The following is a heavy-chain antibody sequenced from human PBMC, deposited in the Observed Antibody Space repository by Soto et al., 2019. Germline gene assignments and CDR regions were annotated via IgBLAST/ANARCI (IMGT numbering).Heavy chain of an antibody. J-gene: IGHJ6*02. Sequence: GESLKISCKGSGYTFTNYWIGWVRQMPGKGLEWMGIIYPGDSDTKYNPSFQGQVTISADRSITTTYLQWSSLKASDTAIYYCAASIFYYGMDVWGQGTTVTVSS. CDR1: GYTFTNYW. CDR2: IYPGDSDT. CDR3: AASIFYYGMDV. V-gene: IGHV5-51*01.